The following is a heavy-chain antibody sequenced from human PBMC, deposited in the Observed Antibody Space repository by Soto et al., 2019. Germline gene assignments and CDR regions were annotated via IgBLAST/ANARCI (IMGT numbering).Heavy chain of an antibody. J-gene: IGHJ4*02. CDR1: GFTFNAYA. D-gene: IGHD4-4*01. Sequence: EVQLLESGGGLVLPGGSLRLSCAASGFTFNAYAMTWVRQAPGEGLEWVSAIGGSGGNRYYAASVKGRFTISRDNSKDALDLQMNSLRVEDTAVYYCARVASDYINSVDHWGQGILVTVSS. V-gene: IGHV3-23*01. CDR2: IGGSGGNR. CDR3: ARVASDYINSVDH.